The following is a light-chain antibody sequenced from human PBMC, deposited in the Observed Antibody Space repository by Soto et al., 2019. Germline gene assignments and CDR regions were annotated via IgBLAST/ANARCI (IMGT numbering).Light chain of an antibody. V-gene: IGLV2-23*01. CDR2: EGI. CDR3: CSYAGSSPRYV. J-gene: IGLJ1*01. Sequence: QSALTQPASVSGSPGQSITISCTGTNSDIGSFNLVSWFQQDPGKAPKLMIYEGIKRPSGVSNRFSGSKSGNTASLTISGLQAEDEADYYCCSYAGSSPRYVFGTGTKLTVL. CDR1: NSDIGSFNL.